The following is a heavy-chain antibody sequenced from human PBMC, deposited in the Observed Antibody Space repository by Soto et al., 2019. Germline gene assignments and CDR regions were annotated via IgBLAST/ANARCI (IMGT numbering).Heavy chain of an antibody. CDR1: GGSIRSGGYY. V-gene: IGHV4-31*01. CDR2: IYYSGNT. Sequence: QVQLQESGPGLVKPSQTLSLTCTVSGGSIRSGGYYWSWVRQNPRRGLEWIGNIYYSGNTYYNPSNNSTLTTSADPSKNQFSLNLSSVTDADTAVYYCARDRLMATAGTARHYFGLDVRAQGTTVTVSS. CDR3: ARDRLMATAGTARHYFGLDV. J-gene: IGHJ6*02. D-gene: IGHD5-18*01.